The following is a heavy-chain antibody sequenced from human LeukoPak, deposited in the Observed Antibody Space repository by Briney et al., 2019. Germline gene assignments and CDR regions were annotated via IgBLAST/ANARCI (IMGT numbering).Heavy chain of an antibody. V-gene: IGHV3-7*01. CDR2: IKQDGSEK. Sequence: ERSLRLSCAASGFTFSAYWMSWVRQATGKGLEWVANIKQDGSEKYFVDSVKGRFTISKDNAKNSLFLQMNSLRAEDTAVYYCAREGWARHYMDVWGKGTTVTISS. J-gene: IGHJ6*03. CDR3: AREGWARHYMDV. CDR1: GFTFSAYW. D-gene: IGHD6-19*01.